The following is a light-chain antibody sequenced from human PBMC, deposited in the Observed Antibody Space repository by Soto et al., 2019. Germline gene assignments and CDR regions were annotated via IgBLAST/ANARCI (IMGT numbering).Light chain of an antibody. CDR2: EVT. J-gene: IGLJ1*01. CDR1: SSDVGGYNY. CDR3: SSYTTTNTYV. V-gene: IGLV2-14*01. Sequence: QSVLTQPASVSGSPGQSITISCTGTSSDVGGYNYVSWYQQHPGKAPKLMIYEVTNRPSGISNRFSGSKSGNTASLTISGLQVDDEADYYCSSYTTTNTYVFGTGTKVTVL.